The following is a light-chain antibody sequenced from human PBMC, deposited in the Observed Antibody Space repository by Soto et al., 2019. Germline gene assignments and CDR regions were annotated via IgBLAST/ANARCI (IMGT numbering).Light chain of an antibody. Sequence: EIVLTQSPGTLSLSPGERATLSCRASQSVSTNYLAWYQRKPGQAPRLLIYGASSRATDIPNRFSGSGSGTDFPLTITRLKAEDFALYYCQQYGSSPPTFGQGTKVEIK. J-gene: IGKJ1*01. CDR2: GAS. CDR1: QSVSTNY. CDR3: QQYGSSPPT. V-gene: IGKV3-20*01.